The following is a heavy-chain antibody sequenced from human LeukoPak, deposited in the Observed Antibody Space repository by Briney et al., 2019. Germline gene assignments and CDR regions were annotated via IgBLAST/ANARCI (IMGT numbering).Heavy chain of an antibody. CDR1: GFTFSSYW. D-gene: IGHD3-9*01. J-gene: IGHJ6*02. CDR3: AREPLVIHTEKNYYYYGMDV. Sequence: SGGSLRLSCAASGFTFSSYWMNWARQAPGKGLEWVASINHNGNVNYYVDSVKGRFTISRDNAKNSLYLQMSNLRAEDTAVYYCAREPLVIHTEKNYYYYGMDVWGQGTTVTVSS. CDR2: INHNGNVN. V-gene: IGHV3-7*03.